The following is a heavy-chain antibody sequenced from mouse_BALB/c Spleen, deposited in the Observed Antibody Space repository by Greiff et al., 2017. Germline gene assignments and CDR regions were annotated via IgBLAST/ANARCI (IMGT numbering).Heavy chain of an antibody. Sequence: EVMLVESGGGLVQPGGSLKLSCAASGFTFSSYGMSWVRQTPDKRLELVATINSNGCSTYYPDSVKGRFTISRDNAKNTLYLLMSSLKSEDTAMYYCARDDYDVGAMDYWGQGTSVTVSS. CDR1: GFTFSSYG. J-gene: IGHJ4*01. D-gene: IGHD2-4*01. CDR3: ARDDYDVGAMDY. V-gene: IGHV5-6-3*01. CDR2: INSNGCST.